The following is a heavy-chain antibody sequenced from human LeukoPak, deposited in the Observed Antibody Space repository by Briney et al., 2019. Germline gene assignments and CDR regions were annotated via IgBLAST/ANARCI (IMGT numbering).Heavy chain of an antibody. CDR1: GYTFTSYA. V-gene: IGHV1-69*04. D-gene: IGHD5-12*01. J-gene: IGHJ5*02. CDR2: IIPILGIA. Sequence: GASVKVSCKASGYTFTSYAISWVRQAPGHGLKGMGRIIPILGIANYAQHFQGRVTITADKSTSTAYMELSSLRSEDTAVYCCARVPDSGYDSNWFDPWGQGTLVTVSS. CDR3: ARVPDSGYDSNWFDP.